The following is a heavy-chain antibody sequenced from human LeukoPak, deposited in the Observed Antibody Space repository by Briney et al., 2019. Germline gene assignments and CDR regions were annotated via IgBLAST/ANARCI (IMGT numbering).Heavy chain of an antibody. J-gene: IGHJ4*02. CDR1: GFTFSDYY. CDR3: ARGSGRFDALLWFGELLSNFDY. D-gene: IGHD3-10*01. V-gene: IGHV3-11*01. CDR2: ISSSGSTI. Sequence: GGSLRLSCAASGFTFSDYYMSWIRQVPGKGLEWVSYISSSGSTIYYADSVKGRFTISRDNAKNSLYLQMNSLRAEDTAVYYCARGSGRFDALLWFGELLSNFDYWGQGTLVTVSS.